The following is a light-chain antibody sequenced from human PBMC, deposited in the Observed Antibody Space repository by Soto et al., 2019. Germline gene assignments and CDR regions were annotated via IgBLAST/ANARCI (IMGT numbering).Light chain of an antibody. Sequence: QSVLTKPASMSGSPGQSITISCTGTSSDVGTYNLVSWYQQHPGKAPKIIIYEGNKRPSGVSDRFSGSRSGNTASLTISGLQAEDESDYHCCSYAGSSPYVFGTGTKVTVL. J-gene: IGLJ1*01. V-gene: IGLV2-23*01. CDR3: CSYAGSSPYV. CDR2: EGN. CDR1: SSDVGTYNL.